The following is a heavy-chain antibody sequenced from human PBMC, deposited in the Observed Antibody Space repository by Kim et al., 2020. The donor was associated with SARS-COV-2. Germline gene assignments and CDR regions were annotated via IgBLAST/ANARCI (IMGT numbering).Heavy chain of an antibody. CDR2: IIPIFGTA. J-gene: IGHJ3*02. V-gene: IGHV1-69*13. CDR1: GGTFSSYA. CDR3: AREGFGAKHAFDI. Sequence: SVKVSCKASGGTFSSYAISWVRQAPGQGLEWMGGIIPIFGTANYAQKFQGRVTITADESTGTAYMELSSLRSEDTAVYYCAREGFGAKHAFDIWGQGTMVTVSS. D-gene: IGHD3-10*01.